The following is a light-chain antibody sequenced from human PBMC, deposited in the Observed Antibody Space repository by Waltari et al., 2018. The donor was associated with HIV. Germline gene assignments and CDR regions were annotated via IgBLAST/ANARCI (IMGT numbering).Light chain of an antibody. V-gene: IGLV1-44*01. CDR1: SSNIGSNT. CDR2: GNT. CDR3: AAWDDSLNGLWV. Sequence: QSVLTQPPSTSGTPGQRVTISCYGSSSNIGSNTVTWYQHPPGTAPKLLLCGNTQRPLGAPYGVSGSKSGTAASLAIMGLQSEDEGEYYCAAWDDSLNGLWVFGGGTKLTVL. J-gene: IGLJ3*02.